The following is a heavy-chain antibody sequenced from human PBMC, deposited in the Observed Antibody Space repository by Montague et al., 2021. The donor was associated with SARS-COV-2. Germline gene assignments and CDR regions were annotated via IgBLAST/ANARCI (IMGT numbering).Heavy chain of an antibody. CDR1: GGSISSDY. CDR3: ARVFPRWLQFVPYFYY. V-gene: IGHV4-59*01. D-gene: IGHD5-24*01. Sequence: SETLSLTCTVSGGSISSDYWIWIRQRPGKGLEWVGYSYYNRSANYKPSRKSRVNISVDTSKNQFSLKRSSVTAADTAVYYCARVFPRWLQFVPYFYYWGQGTLVTVYS. J-gene: IGHJ4*02. CDR2: SYYNRSA.